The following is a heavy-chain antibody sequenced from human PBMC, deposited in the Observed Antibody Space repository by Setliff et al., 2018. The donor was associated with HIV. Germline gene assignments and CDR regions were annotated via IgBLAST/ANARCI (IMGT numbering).Heavy chain of an antibody. CDR3: ARDLDSGDYPHWFDP. CDR1: GYTFTRNA. D-gene: IGHD4-17*01. J-gene: IGHJ5*02. V-gene: IGHV1-3*04. Sequence: ASVKVSCKASGYTFTRNAMHWVRQAPGQRLEWMGWINTVNGNTKYSQKFQGRVTITRDTSASTVYMELSSLRSGDTAVYYCARDLDSGDYPHWFDPWGQGTLVTVSS. CDR2: INTVNGNT.